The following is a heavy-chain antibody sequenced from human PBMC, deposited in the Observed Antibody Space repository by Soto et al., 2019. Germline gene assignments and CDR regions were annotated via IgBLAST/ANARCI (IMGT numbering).Heavy chain of an antibody. Sequence: GGSLRLSCAASGFTFSDYYMSWIRLAPGKGLEWVSYISSSRSNTNYADSVKGRFTISRDNAKNTLYLQMNSLRAEDTAVYYCARTGDNSVYYFDYWGQGTLVTVS. V-gene: IGHV3-11*06. D-gene: IGHD1-20*01. CDR3: ARTGDNSVYYFDY. J-gene: IGHJ4*02. CDR1: GFTFSDYY. CDR2: ISSSRSNT.